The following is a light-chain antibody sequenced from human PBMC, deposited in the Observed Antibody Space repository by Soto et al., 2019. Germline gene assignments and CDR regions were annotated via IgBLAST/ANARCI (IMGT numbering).Light chain of an antibody. CDR3: QQYNNWPYN. CDR2: GAS. V-gene: IGKV3-15*01. J-gene: IGKJ2*01. Sequence: EIVMTQSPATLSVSPGERATLSCRASQSVSSNLAWYQQKPGQAPRLLIYGASTRATGIPARFSGSGSGTEFTLTISSLQSEDFALYYCQQYNNWPYNFGQGTKLEIK. CDR1: QSVSSN.